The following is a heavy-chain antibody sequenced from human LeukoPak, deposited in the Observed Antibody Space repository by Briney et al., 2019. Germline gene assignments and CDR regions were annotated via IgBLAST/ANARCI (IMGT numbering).Heavy chain of an antibody. CDR2: IYPGDSDT. D-gene: IGHD5-18*01. CDR3: ARLSGVDTSMVTNWFDP. J-gene: IGHJ5*02. V-gene: IGHV5-51*01. Sequence: GESLKISCKGSGYSFTSYWIGWVRQMPGKGLEWMGIIYPGDSDTRYSPSFQGQVTFSADKSISTAYLQWSSLKASDTAIYYCARLSGVDTSMVTNWFDPWGQGTLVTVSS. CDR1: GYSFTSYW.